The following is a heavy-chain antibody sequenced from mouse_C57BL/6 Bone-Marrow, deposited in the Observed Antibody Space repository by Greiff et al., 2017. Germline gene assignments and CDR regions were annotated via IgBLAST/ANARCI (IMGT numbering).Heavy chain of an antibody. CDR3: ARNWDY. D-gene: IGHD4-1*01. V-gene: IGHV1-81*01. CDR2: IYPSSGNT. J-gene: IGHJ2*01. Sequence: VQRVESGAELARPGASVKLSCKASGYTFTSYGISWVKQRTGQGLEWIGEIYPSSGNTYYNEKFKGKATLTADKSSSTAYMELRSLTSEDSAVYFCARNWDYWGQGTTLTVSS. CDR1: GYTFTSYG.